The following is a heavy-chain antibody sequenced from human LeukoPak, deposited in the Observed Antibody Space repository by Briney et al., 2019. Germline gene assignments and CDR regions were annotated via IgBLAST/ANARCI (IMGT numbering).Heavy chain of an antibody. D-gene: IGHD3-10*01. CDR3: ASIRGVFGY. Sequence: AGGSLRLSCAVSGFTFSDLFMAWVRQAPGKGLEWVGRTKDKAYSYTTEYAASVKGRFTISRDDSKNLVYLQMNSLKTEDTAVYYCASIRGVFGYWGQGILVTVSS. V-gene: IGHV3-72*01. CDR1: GFTFSDLF. CDR2: TKDKAYSYTT. J-gene: IGHJ4*02.